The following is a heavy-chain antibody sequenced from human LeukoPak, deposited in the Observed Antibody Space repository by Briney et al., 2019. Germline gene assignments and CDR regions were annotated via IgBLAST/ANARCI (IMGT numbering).Heavy chain of an antibody. J-gene: IGHJ3*02. D-gene: IGHD5-24*01. CDR1: GGSISSYY. V-gene: IGHV4-59*01. Sequence: SXTLSLTCTVSGGSISSYYWSWIRQPPGKGLEWIGYIYYSGSTNYNPSLKSRVTISVDTSKNQFSLKLNSVTAADTAVYYCARGLLDGYTHPAAFDIWGQGTMVTVSS. CDR3: ARGLLDGYTHPAAFDI. CDR2: IYYSGST.